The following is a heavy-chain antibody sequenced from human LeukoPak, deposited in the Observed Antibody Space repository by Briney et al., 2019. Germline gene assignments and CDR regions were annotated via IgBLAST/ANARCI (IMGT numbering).Heavy chain of an antibody. V-gene: IGHV3-23*01. D-gene: IGHD3-10*01. J-gene: IGHJ4*02. CDR3: AKEVVGPGDPGVDY. CDR1: GFTFSSYA. CDR2: ISGSGGST. Sequence: HPGGSLRLSCAASGFTFSSYAMSWVRQAPGKGLEWVSAISGSGGSTYYADSVKGRFTISRDNSRDTLYLQMNSLRAEDTAVYYCAKEVVGPGDPGVDYWGQGTLVTVSS.